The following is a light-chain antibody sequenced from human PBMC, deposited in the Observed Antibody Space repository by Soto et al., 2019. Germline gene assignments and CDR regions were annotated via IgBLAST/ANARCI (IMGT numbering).Light chain of an antibody. J-gene: IGKJ5*01. CDR2: GAS. CDR3: QQYGSSPRIT. Sequence: EIVLTQSPGTLSLSPGERATLSCRASQSVSSSYLGWYQQKPGQAPRLLIYGASSRATGIPARFSGSGSVTDFTLTISRLEPEDFAVYYCQQYGSSPRITFGQGTQLEIK. CDR1: QSVSSSY. V-gene: IGKV3-20*01.